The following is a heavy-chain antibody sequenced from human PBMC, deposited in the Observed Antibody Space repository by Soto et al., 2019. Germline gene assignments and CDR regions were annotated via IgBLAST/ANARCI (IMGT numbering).Heavy chain of an antibody. V-gene: IGHV6-1*01. Sequence: KQSQTLSLPCAISGDSVSSNSAAWNWIRQSPSRGLEWLGRTYYRSKWYNDYAVSVKSRITINPDTSKNQFSLQLNSVTPEDTAVYYCAGSAGNYYYYGMDVWGQGTTVTVSS. D-gene: IGHD6-13*01. CDR2: TYYRSKWYN. CDR3: AGSAGNYYYYGMDV. CDR1: GDSVSSNSAA. J-gene: IGHJ6*02.